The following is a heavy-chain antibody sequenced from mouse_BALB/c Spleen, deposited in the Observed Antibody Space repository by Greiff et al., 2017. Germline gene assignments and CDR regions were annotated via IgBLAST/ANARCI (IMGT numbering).Heavy chain of an antibody. J-gene: IGHJ4*01. CDR2: ISYSGST. D-gene: IGHD3-2*01. CDR1: GYSITSDYA. Sequence: EVMLVESGPGLVKPSQSLSLTCTVTGYSITSDYAWNWIRQFPGNKLEWMGYISYSGSTSYNPSLKSRISITRDTSKNQFFLQLNSVTTEDTATYYCARPRQIGLTGGAMDYGGQGTSVTVSS. V-gene: IGHV3-2*02. CDR3: ARPRQIGLTGGAMDY.